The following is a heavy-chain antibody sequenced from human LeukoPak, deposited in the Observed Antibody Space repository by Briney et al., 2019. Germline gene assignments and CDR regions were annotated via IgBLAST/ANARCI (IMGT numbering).Heavy chain of an antibody. D-gene: IGHD5-12*01. Sequence: GASVKVSCKVSGYTLTELSMHWVRQAPGKGLEWTGGFDPEDGETIYAQKFQGRVTMTEDTSTDTAYMELSSLRSEDTAVYYCATDVRDGTFPLVATINGWFDPWGQGTLVTVSS. CDR3: ATDVRDGTFPLVATINGWFDP. CDR1: GYTLTELS. J-gene: IGHJ5*02. CDR2: FDPEDGET. V-gene: IGHV1-24*01.